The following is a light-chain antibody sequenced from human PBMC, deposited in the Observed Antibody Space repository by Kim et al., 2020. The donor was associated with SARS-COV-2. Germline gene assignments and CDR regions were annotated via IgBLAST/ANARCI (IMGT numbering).Light chain of an antibody. CDR2: YDT. V-gene: IGLV3-21*04. CDR1: NIEAKS. CDR3: QVWDSSISQVL. Sequence: SYELTQPPSVSVAPGETASITCGGDNIEAKSVHWYQQRPGQAPLLVIFYDTDRPSGIPERFSVSNSGNTATLTISRVEAGDEAEFFCQVWDSSISQVLFGGGTQLTVL. J-gene: IGLJ3*02.